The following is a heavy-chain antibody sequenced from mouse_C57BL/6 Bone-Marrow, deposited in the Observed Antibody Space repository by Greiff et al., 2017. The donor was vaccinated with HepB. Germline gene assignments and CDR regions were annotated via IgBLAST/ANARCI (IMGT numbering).Heavy chain of an antibody. J-gene: IGHJ4*01. D-gene: IGHD2-3*01. Sequence: VQLKESGAELVKPGASVKLSCTASGFNIKDYYMHWVKQRTEQGLEWIGRIDPEDGETKYAPKFQGKATITADTSSNTAYLQLSSLTSEDTAVDYCARGGLLPPLPMDYWGQGTSVTVSS. CDR1: GFNIKDYY. CDR2: IDPEDGET. V-gene: IGHV14-2*01. CDR3: ARGGLLPPLPMDY.